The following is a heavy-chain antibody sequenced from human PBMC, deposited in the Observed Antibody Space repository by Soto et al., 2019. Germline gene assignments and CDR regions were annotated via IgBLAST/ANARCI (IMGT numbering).Heavy chain of an antibody. D-gene: IGHD3-10*01. V-gene: IGHV3-30-3*01. Sequence: QVQLVESGGGVVQPGRSLRLSCAASGFTFSSYAMHWVRQAPGKGLEWVAVISYDGSNKYYADSVEGRFTISRDNSKNTLYLQMNSLRAEDTAVYYCASYMRFGELLNPFDYWGQETLVTVSS. CDR3: ASYMRFGELLNPFDY. CDR2: ISYDGSNK. J-gene: IGHJ4*02. CDR1: GFTFSSYA.